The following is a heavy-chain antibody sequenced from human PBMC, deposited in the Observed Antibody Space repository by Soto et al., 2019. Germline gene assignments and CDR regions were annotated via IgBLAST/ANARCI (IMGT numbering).Heavy chain of an antibody. D-gene: IGHD6-6*01. J-gene: IGHJ5*02. CDR3: ARVAARGPLSGWFDP. CDR1: GGTFSSYA. CDR2: IIPIFGTA. Sequence: QVQLVQSGAEVKKPGSSVKVSCKASGGTFSSYAISWVRQAPGKGLEWMGGIIPIFGTANYAQKFQGRVTITADESTSTAYMELSSLRSEDTAVYYCARVAARGPLSGWFDPWGQGTLVTVSS. V-gene: IGHV1-69*01.